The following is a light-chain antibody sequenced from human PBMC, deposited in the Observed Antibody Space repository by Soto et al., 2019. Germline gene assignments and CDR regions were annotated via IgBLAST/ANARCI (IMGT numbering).Light chain of an antibody. Sequence: EIVMTQSPATLSVSPVERATLSCMASQSVSSSYLAWYQQKPGQAPRLLIYGASSRATCIPDRFSGSGSGTDFTLTISRLEPEDFAVYYCQQYGSSPRITFGQGTRLEIK. J-gene: IGKJ5*01. CDR1: QSVSSSY. CDR2: GAS. CDR3: QQYGSSPRIT. V-gene: IGKV3-20*01.